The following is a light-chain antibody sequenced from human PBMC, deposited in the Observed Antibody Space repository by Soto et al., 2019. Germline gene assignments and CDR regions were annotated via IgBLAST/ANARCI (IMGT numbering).Light chain of an antibody. V-gene: IGLV1-40*01. CDR3: QSYASSPSSNFV. Sequence: QSVLTQPPSVSGAPGQRVTISCTGSSSNIGAGYDVHWYQQLPGAAPKLLIYGNTNRPSGVSDRFSGSKSGTSASLAITGLRPEDEDDYYCQSYASSPSSNFVFGNGTKATV. CDR2: GNT. CDR1: SSNIGAGYD. J-gene: IGLJ1*01.